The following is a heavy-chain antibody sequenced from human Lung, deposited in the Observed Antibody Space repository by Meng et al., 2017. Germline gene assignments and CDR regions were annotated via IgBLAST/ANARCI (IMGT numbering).Heavy chain of an antibody. CDR1: GGSISSGGYY. V-gene: IGHV4-31*03. CDR3: VGTIGYYYAMAY. CDR2: IYYSGST. Sequence: QVQLQESGPGLVKPSQTLSLTCTVSGGSISSGGYYWSWIRQYPGKGLEWIGYIYYSGSTYYNPPLRARVTISLDTSKNQFSLKLSSVTAADTAVYYCVGTIGYYYAMAYWGQGTLVTVSS. D-gene: IGHD3-22*01. J-gene: IGHJ4*02.